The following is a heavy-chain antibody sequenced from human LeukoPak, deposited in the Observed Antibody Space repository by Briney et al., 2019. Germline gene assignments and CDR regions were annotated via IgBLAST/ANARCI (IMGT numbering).Heavy chain of an antibody. Sequence: PGGSLRLSCAASGFTFSSYGMHWVRQAPGKGLEWVAFIRYDGSNKYYADSVKGRFTISRDNAMNSLYLQLNSLRPEDTAIYYCVRGGASRPDFWGQGTLVTVSS. J-gene: IGHJ4*02. CDR3: VRGGASRPDF. D-gene: IGHD6-6*01. V-gene: IGHV3-30*02. CDR1: GFTFSSYG. CDR2: IRYDGSNK.